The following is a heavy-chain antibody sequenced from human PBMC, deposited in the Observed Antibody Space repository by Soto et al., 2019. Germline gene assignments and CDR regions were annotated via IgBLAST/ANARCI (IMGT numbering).Heavy chain of an antibody. V-gene: IGHV1-18*01. J-gene: IGHJ6*03. Sequence: EASVKVSCKASGYTFTSYGISWVRQAPGQGLEWMGWISAYNGNTNYAQKLQGRVTMTTDTSTSTAYMELRSLRSDDTAVYYCARLKKKFLEWLLFHYYYMDVWGKGTTVTVSS. D-gene: IGHD3-3*01. CDR2: ISAYNGNT. CDR3: ARLKKKFLEWLLFHYYYMDV. CDR1: GYTFTSYG.